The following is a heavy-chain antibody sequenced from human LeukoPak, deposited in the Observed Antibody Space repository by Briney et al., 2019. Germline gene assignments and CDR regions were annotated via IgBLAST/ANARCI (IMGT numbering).Heavy chain of an antibody. J-gene: IGHJ4*02. CDR1: GGSISSYY. CDR2: IYPGGST. CDR3: ARVFLREGGIAAAGTGY. Sequence: SETLSLTCTVSGGSISSYYWSWIRQPAGKGLEWIGRIYPGGSTNYNPSLKSRVTMSVDASQKQFSLKLSSVTAADTAVYYCARVFLREGGIAAAGTGYWGQGTLVTVSS. D-gene: IGHD6-13*01. V-gene: IGHV4-4*07.